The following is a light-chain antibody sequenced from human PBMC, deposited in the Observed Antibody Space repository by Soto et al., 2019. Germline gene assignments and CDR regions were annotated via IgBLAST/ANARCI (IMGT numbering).Light chain of an antibody. V-gene: IGKV1-17*01. CDR1: RDVGSD. J-gene: IGKJ1*01. Sequence: QMTQSPSSLSASVGEKIIITCRASRDVGSDVSWYQQKPGQAPKLLIYAASNLYTGVPSRFSGSGSGTEFTLTISSLQPDDFATYYCQQYNSYSPTFGQGTKVDI. CDR3: QQYNSYSPT. CDR2: AAS.